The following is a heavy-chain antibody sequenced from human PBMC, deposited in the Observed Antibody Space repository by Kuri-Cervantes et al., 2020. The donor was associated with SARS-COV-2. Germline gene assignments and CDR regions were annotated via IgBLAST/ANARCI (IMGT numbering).Heavy chain of an antibody. Sequence: GESLKISCAASGFTFSDYYMSWIRQAPGKGLEWVSYISNSGSYTNYADSVKGRFTISRDNAKNSLYLQMNSLRAEDTAVYYCARDNIVVVPAADKSDFDYWGQGTLVTVSS. J-gene: IGHJ4*02. CDR2: ISNSGSYT. CDR1: GFTFSDYY. V-gene: IGHV3-11*06. D-gene: IGHD2-2*01. CDR3: ARDNIVVVPAADKSDFDY.